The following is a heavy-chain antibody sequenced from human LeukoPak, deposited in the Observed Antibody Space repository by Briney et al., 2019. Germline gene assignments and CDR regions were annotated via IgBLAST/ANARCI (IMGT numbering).Heavy chain of an antibody. J-gene: IGHJ4*02. CDR1: GGSISSGGYY. Sequence: PSETLSLTCTVSGGSISSGGYYWSWIRQHPGKGLEWIGYIYYSGSTYYNPSLKSRVTISVDTSKNQFSLKLSSVTAADTAVYYCARDRELEFDYWGQGTLVTVSS. CDR2: IYYSGST. V-gene: IGHV4-31*03. CDR3: ARDRELEFDY. D-gene: IGHD1-26*01.